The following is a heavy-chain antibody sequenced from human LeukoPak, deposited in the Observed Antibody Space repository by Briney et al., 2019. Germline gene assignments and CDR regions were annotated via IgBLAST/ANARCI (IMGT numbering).Heavy chain of an antibody. CDR1: GFTLRSYG. Sequence: PGGSLRLSCAASGFTLRSYGMSWVRQAPGKGLEWVSGISGSGGSTYYADSVKGRSTISRDNSKNTLYMQMNSLRAEDTAVYYCAKDALTYSSSWYYFDYWGQGTLVTVSS. V-gene: IGHV3-23*01. J-gene: IGHJ4*02. CDR3: AKDALTYSSSWYYFDY. CDR2: ISGSGGST. D-gene: IGHD6-13*01.